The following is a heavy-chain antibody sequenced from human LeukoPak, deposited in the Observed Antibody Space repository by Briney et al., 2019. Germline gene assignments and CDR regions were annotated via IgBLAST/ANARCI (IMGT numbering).Heavy chain of an antibody. V-gene: IGHV3-7*04. CDR1: GFTFNNYW. Sequence: GGSLRLSCAASGFTFNNYWMNWARQAPGKGLEWVANIKPDGSGKYYADSVKGRFTIPRDNAKDSLYLQMNSLRGDDTAVYYCARESFEYWGQGVLVTVSS. J-gene: IGHJ4*02. CDR2: IKPDGSGK. CDR3: ARESFEY.